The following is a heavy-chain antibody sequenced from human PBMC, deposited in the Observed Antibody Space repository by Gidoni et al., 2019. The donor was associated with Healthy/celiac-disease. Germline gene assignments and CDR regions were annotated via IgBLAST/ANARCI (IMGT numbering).Heavy chain of an antibody. J-gene: IGHJ3*02. Sequence: QVQLVQSGAEGKKPGASVKVSCKASGYTFTGYSMHWVRHAPGQGLEWMGWINPNSGGTNYAQQFQGRVTMTRDTSISTAYMELSRLRSDDTAVYYCARERLGAEGDAFDIWGQGTMVTVSS. CDR1: GYTFTGYS. D-gene: IGHD3-22*01. CDR2: INPNSGGT. V-gene: IGHV1-2*02. CDR3: ARERLGAEGDAFDI.